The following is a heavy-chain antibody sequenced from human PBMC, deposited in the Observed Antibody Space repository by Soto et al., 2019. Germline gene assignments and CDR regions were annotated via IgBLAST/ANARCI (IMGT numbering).Heavy chain of an antibody. J-gene: IGHJ4*02. Sequence: ASVKVSCKASGYTFTSYYIHWVRQAPGQGLEWMGIINPSGGSTSYPQKFQGRVTMTRDTSTSTVYMELSSLRSEDTAVYYCARDGVYCSGVNCYFDNWGQGALVTVSS. CDR3: ARDGVYCSGVNCYFDN. CDR2: INPSGGST. V-gene: IGHV1-46*03. CDR1: GYTFTSYY. D-gene: IGHD2-15*01.